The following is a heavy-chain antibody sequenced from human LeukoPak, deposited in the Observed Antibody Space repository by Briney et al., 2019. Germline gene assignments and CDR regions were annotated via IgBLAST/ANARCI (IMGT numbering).Heavy chain of an antibody. V-gene: IGHV3-21*01. D-gene: IGHD3-9*01. CDR1: GFTFSSYS. J-gene: IGHJ3*02. CDR3: ARVRDYDILTGYFAFDI. Sequence: GSLRLSCAASGFTFSSYSMNWVRQAPGKGLEWVSSISSSSSYIYYADSVKGRFTISRDNAKNSLYLQMNSLRAEDTAVYYCARVRDYDILTGYFAFDIWGQGTMVTVSS. CDR2: ISSSSSYI.